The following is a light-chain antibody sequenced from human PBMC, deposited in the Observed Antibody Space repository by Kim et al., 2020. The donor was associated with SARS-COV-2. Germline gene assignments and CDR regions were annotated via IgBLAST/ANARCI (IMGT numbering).Light chain of an antibody. Sequence: KTVTSSCTGSSGSIASKDVQGYQQRPGRAPITLSYEEEQRPSGVPDRFSGSIDRSSNSASLTISGLKTEDEADYYCQSYDADSRWVCGGGTKLTVL. J-gene: IGLJ3*02. CDR3: QSYDADSRWV. CDR2: EEE. CDR1: SGSIASKD. V-gene: IGLV6-57*02.